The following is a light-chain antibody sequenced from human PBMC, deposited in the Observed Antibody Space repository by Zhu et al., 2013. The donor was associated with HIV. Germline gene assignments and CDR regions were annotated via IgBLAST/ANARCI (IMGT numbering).Light chain of an antibody. J-gene: IGLJ2*01. CDR3: NSHRSGTTLVL. Sequence: QSALTQPASVSGSPGQSITISCTGTSSDVGSYNLVSWYQQHPGKVPKLMIYEVTKRPSGVSNRFSGSKSGNTASLTISGLQAEDEADYYCNSHRSGTTLVLFGGGTKVTVL. CDR2: EVT. V-gene: IGLV2-14*02. CDR1: SSDVGSYNL.